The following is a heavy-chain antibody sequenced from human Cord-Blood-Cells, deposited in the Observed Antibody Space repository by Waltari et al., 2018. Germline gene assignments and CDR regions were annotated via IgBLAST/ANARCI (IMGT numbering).Heavy chain of an antibody. CDR2: ISGSGGST. CDR1: GFTFSSYA. V-gene: IGHV3-23*01. J-gene: IGHJ2*01. CDR3: AKEGGSYSYFDL. Sequence: EVQLLESGGGLVQPGGSLRLSCAASGFTFSSYAMSWVRQASGKGRGGVSAISGSGGSTYYADSVKGRFTISRDNSKSTLYLQMNILRAEDTAVYYCAKEGGSYSYFDLWGRGTLVTVSS. D-gene: IGHD1-26*01.